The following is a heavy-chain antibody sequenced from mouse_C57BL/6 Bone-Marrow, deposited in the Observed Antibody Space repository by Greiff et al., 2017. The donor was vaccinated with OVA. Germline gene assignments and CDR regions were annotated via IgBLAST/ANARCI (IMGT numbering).Heavy chain of an antibody. V-gene: IGHV1-19*01. CDR2: INPYNGGT. CDR3: ASNYYAMDY. CDR1: GYTFTDYY. J-gene: IGHJ4*01. Sequence: EVQLQQSGPVLVKPGASVKMSCKASGYTFTDYYMNWVKQSHGKSLEWIGVINPYNGGTSYNQKFKGKDTLTVDKSSSTAYMELNSLTSEDSAVYYCASNYYAMDYWGQGTSVTVSS.